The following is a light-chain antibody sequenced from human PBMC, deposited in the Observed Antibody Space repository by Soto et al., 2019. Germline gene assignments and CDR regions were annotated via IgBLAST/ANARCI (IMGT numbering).Light chain of an antibody. Sequence: EIVLTQSPGTLSLSPGESATLSCRSSQSVSSNFLAWYQQKPGQAPRLLIYGVSSRASGIPDRFFGSGSGTDFTLTISSLEPEDFAVYYCQQRRNWQVTFGQGTKVDIK. CDR1: QSVSSNF. V-gene: IGKV3D-20*02. J-gene: IGKJ1*01. CDR2: GVS. CDR3: QQRRNWQVT.